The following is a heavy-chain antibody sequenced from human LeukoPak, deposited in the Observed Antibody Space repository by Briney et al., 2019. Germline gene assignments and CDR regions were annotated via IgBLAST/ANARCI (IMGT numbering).Heavy chain of an antibody. CDR3: AKGGATLEGDYYYYGMDV. Sequence: GGSLRLSCAASGFTFSSYAMSWVRQAPGKGLEWVSAISGSGGSTYYADSVKGRFTISRDNSKNSLYLQMNSLRAEDTALYYCAKGGATLEGDYYYYGMDVWGQGTTVTVSS. V-gene: IGHV3-23*01. CDR1: GFTFSSYA. D-gene: IGHD2/OR15-2a*01. J-gene: IGHJ6*02. CDR2: ISGSGGST.